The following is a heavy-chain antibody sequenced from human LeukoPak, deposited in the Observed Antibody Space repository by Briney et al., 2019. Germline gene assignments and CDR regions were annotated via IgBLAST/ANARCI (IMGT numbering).Heavy chain of an antibody. J-gene: IGHJ2*01. CDR3: ARGYDCYFDL. V-gene: IGHV4-61*02. CDR2: IYTSGST. Sequence: KTSETLSLTCTVSGGSISSGSYYWSWIRQPAGKGLEWIGRIYTSGSTNYNPSLKSRVTISVDTSKNQFSLKLSSVTAADTAVYYCARGYDCYFDLWGRGTLVTVSS. D-gene: IGHD5-12*01. CDR1: GGSISSGSYY.